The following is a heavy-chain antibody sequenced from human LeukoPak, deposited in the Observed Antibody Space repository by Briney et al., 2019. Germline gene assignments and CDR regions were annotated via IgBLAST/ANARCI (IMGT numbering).Heavy chain of an antibody. V-gene: IGHV1-46*02. CDR3: ARVDDFWSGDY. CDR2: INPGVSTT. CDR1: GGTFNSYI. Sequence: ASVKVSRKASGGTFNSYIISWVRQAPGQGLEWMGIINPGVSTTSYAQKFQGRVTMTRDTSTSTVYMDLSSLKSEDTAVYYCARVDDFWSGDYWGQGTLVIVSS. D-gene: IGHD3-3*01. J-gene: IGHJ4*02.